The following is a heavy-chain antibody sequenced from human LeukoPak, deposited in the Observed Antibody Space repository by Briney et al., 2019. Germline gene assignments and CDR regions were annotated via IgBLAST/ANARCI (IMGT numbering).Heavy chain of an antibody. CDR2: IYPGDSDT. D-gene: IGHD5-24*01. V-gene: IGHV5-51*01. CDR1: GCNFTSYW. J-gene: IGHJ4*02. CDR3: ATRSDGYSQFDF. Sequence: GASLKISCKASGCNFTSYWIGWVRQMPGKGLEWMGIIYPGDSDTRYSPSFQGQVTISADKSVSTAYLQWSSLKASDSAIYYCATRSDGYSQFDFWGQGTLVTVSS.